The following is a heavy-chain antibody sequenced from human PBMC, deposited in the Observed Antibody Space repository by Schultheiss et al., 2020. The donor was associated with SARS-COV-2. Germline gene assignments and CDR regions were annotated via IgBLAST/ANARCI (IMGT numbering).Heavy chain of an antibody. J-gene: IGHJ4*02. CDR3: TRERGIAAAGNGY. Sequence: SQTLSLTCTVSGGSISSGGYYWSWIRQHPGKGLEWIGEINHSGSTNYNPSLKSRVTISVDTSKNQFSLKLSSVTAADTAVYYCTRERGIAAAGNGYWGQGTLVTVSS. CDR1: GGSISSGGYY. D-gene: IGHD6-13*01. CDR2: INHSGST. V-gene: IGHV4-31*03.